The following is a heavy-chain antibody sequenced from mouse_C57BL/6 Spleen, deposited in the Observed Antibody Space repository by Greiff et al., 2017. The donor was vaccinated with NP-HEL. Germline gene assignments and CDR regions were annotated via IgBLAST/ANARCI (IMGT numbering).Heavy chain of an antibody. Sequence: EVQGVESGEGLVKPGGSLKLSCAASGFTFSSYAMSWVRQTPEKRLEWVAYISSGGDYIYYADTVKGRFTISRDNARNTLYLQMSSLKSEDTAMYYCTRDRLYYDYYYYYAMDYWGQGTSVTVSS. CDR3: TRDRLYYDYYYYYAMDY. CDR2: ISSGGDYI. J-gene: IGHJ4*01. D-gene: IGHD2-4*01. V-gene: IGHV5-9-1*02. CDR1: GFTFSSYA.